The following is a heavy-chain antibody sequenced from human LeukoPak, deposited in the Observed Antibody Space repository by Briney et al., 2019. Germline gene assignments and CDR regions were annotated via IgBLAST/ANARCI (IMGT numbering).Heavy chain of an antibody. CDR3: AREVVVPAPDAFDI. CDR2: INPNSGGT. CDR1: GYTFIGYY. Sequence: ASVKVSCKASGYTFIGYYMHWVRQAPGQGLEWMGWINPNSGGTNYAQKFQGRVTMTRDTSISTAYMELSRLRSDDTAVYYCAREVVVPAPDAFDIWGQGTMVTVSS. D-gene: IGHD2-2*01. J-gene: IGHJ3*02. V-gene: IGHV1-2*02.